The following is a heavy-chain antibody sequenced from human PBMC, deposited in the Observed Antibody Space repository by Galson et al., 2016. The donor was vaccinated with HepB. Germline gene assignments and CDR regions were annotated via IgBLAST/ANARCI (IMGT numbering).Heavy chain of an antibody. J-gene: IGHJ4*02. CDR3: ARAKRYSSGWYFDF. D-gene: IGHD6-19*01. CDR2: IYFSGDT. CDR1: GDSITSTSHY. V-gene: IGHV4-31*11. Sequence: TLSLTCVVSGDSITSTSHYWSWIRHHPGRGLEWIGYIYFSGDTYYNPSLKSRLSISVDTSKNHFSLKLSSVTAADTAFYYCARAKRYSSGWYFDFWGRGTLVTVSS.